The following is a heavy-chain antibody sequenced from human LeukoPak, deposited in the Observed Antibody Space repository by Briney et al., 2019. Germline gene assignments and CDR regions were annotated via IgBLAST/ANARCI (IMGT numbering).Heavy chain of an antibody. CDR2: IYYSGST. CDR1: GGSISSSSYY. V-gene: IGHV4-39*01. Sequence: PSETLSLTCTVSGGSISSSSYYWGWIRQPPGKGLEWIGSIYYSGSTYYNLSLKSRVTISVDTSKNQFSLKLSSVTAADTAVYYCASPGYCSGGSCLDGMDVWGQGTTVTVSS. D-gene: IGHD2-15*01. CDR3: ASPGYCSGGSCLDGMDV. J-gene: IGHJ6*02.